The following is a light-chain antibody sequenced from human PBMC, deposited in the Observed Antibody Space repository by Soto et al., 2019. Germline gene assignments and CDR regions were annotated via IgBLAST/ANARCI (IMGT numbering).Light chain of an antibody. J-gene: IGKJ1*01. CDR3: QQYDSSPK. CDR2: GAS. Sequence: ESVLTQSPGTLSLSSGERATLSCRASQTVSNNYLAWYQHKPGQTPPVLIYGASTRATGIPDRFSGSGSGTDFTLTISRLEPEDFAVYYCQQYDSSPKFGQGTKVEIK. V-gene: IGKV3-20*01. CDR1: QTVSNNY.